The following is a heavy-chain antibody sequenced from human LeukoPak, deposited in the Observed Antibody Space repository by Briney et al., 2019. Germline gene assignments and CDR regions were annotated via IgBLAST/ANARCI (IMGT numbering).Heavy chain of an antibody. D-gene: IGHD4-17*01. CDR2: INPSGSST. Sequence: GASVKVSCKASGYTFTSYYMHWVGQAPGRGLAWMGIINPSGSSTRYAQKFQGRVTITSDMSTSTVYMELSSLRPEDTAVYYCARESGDILDYWGQRTLVTVSS. CDR1: GYTFTSYY. CDR3: ARESGDILDY. J-gene: IGHJ4*02. V-gene: IGHV1-46*01.